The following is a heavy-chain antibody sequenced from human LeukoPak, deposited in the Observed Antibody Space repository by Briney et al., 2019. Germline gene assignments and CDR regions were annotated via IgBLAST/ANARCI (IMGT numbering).Heavy chain of an antibody. CDR3: APGHEYGLLDY. CDR1: GYSLSET. CDR2: FDPGMAET. Sequence: ASVKVSCKVSGYSLSETMHWVRRAPGKGLEWMGGFDPGMAETIYAEKFQGRITMTEDTSTDTAYMELSSLRSEDTAVYYCAPGHEYGLLDYWGQGTLVTVSS. D-gene: IGHD4-17*01. V-gene: IGHV1-24*01. J-gene: IGHJ4*02.